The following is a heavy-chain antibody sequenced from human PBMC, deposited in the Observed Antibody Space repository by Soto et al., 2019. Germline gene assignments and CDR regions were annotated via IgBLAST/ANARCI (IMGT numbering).Heavy chain of an antibody. V-gene: IGHV5-10-1*01. CDR2: IDPSDSYT. D-gene: IGHD6-6*01. Sequence: GESLKISCKGSGYSFTSYWISWVRQMPGKGLEWMGRIDPSDSYTNYSPSFQGHVTISADKSISTAYLQWSSLKASDTAMYYCARRGSSNYYYYGMDVWGQGTTVTVSS. J-gene: IGHJ6*02. CDR1: GYSFTSYW. CDR3: ARRGSSNYYYYGMDV.